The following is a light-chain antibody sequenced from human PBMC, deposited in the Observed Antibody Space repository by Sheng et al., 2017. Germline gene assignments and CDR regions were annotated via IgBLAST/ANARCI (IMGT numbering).Light chain of an antibody. CDR1: NLGPKR. CDR3: QVWDSSSDVV. J-gene: IGLJ2*01. Sequence: SYELTQPPSVSVAPGQTARISCGGNNLGPKRVHWYQQKPDQAPVLVVYDDSDRPSGIPERFSGSNSGNTATLTISRVEAGDEADYYCQVWDSSSDVVFGGGTKLTVL. V-gene: IGLV3-21*02. CDR2: DDS.